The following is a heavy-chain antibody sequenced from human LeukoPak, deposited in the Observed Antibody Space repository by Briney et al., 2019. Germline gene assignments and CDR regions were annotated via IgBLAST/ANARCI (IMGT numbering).Heavy chain of an antibody. CDR1: GYTLTAYY. J-gene: IGHJ3*02. D-gene: IGHD3-22*01. Sequence: ASMKVSCKASGYTLTAYYLHWVRQAPGQGLEGMGRINPNSGGTTYAQKFQGRVTMTRDTSIGTAYMELSSLRSDDTAVYYCARPHYESSGLYVDAFDIWGQGTMVTVSS. V-gene: IGHV1-2*06. CDR3: ARPHYESSGLYVDAFDI. CDR2: INPNSGGT.